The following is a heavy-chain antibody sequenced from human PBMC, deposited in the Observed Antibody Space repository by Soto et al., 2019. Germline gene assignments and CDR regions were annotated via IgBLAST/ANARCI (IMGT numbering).Heavy chain of an antibody. CDR2: VSHDGRNT. CDR3: AKGVRQWLVTSDFNY. D-gene: IGHD6-19*01. CDR1: GFTFSDYA. V-gene: IGHV3-30*18. J-gene: IGHJ4*02. Sequence: VQLVESGGGVVQPGRCLRLSCAASGFTFSDYAMQWVRQAPGKGLEWVAVVSHDGRNTHYPDCVKGRLAISRDSSKNRVSLEMTSRRAEDTAVYYCAKGVRQWLVTSDFNYWGQGALVTVSS.